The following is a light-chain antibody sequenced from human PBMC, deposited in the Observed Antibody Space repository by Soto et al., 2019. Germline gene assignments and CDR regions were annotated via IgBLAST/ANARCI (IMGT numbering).Light chain of an antibody. V-gene: IGLV1-47*01. CDR1: FSNIGSNY. CDR3: AAWDDSLTAVV. CDR2: RND. J-gene: IGLJ2*01. Sequence: QSVLTQPPSASETPGQRVTISCSGSFSNIGSNYVCWYQQVPGAAPKILISRNDQRPSGVPDRFSGSKSGTSASLAISGLQSDDEADYYCAAWDDSLTAVVFGEGTKLTVL.